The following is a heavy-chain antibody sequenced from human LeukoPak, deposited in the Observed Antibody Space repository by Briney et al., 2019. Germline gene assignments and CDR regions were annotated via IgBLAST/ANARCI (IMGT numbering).Heavy chain of an antibody. D-gene: IGHD6-19*01. V-gene: IGHV3-49*04. CDR1: GFTFGDYV. CDR2: IKSNIYGGTT. CDR3: ISYSSGWSRHFDY. Sequence: GGSLRLSCTASGFTFGDYVMSWVRQAPGKGLEWVGFIKSNIYGGTTEYAASVKGRFTISRDESRSIAYLQMNSLKTEDTGVYYCISYSSGWSRHFDYWGQGTLVTVSS. J-gene: IGHJ4*02.